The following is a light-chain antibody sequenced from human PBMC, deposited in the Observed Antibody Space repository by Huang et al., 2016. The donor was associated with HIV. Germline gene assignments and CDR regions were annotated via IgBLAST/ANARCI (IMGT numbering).Light chain of an antibody. J-gene: IGKJ4*01. CDR3: QQSYSALGLT. CDR1: QSIGTY. Sequence: DIQMTQSPSSLSASVGDRVTIAFRASQSIGTYLNWYQQQPGKAPRLLIHVASSLQSGVPSRCRGSGSGTDFTLTISSLQPEDFATYYCQQSYSALGLTFGGGTKVEIK. CDR2: VAS. V-gene: IGKV1-39*01.